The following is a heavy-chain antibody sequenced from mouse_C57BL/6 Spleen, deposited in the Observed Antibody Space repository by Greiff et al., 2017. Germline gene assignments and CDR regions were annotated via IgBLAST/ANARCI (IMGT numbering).Heavy chain of an antibody. J-gene: IGHJ4*01. Sequence: EVKLVQSGPGLVKPSQSLSLTCSVTGYSITSGYYWNWIRQFPGNKLEWMGYISYDGSNNYNPSLKNRISITRDTSKNQFFLKLNSVTTEDTDTYVCESRGNIYYDYDGYAMDFWGQGTSVTVSS. CDR3: ESRGNIYYDYDGYAMDF. V-gene: IGHV3-6*01. D-gene: IGHD2-4*01. CDR1: GYSITSGYY. CDR2: ISYDGSN.